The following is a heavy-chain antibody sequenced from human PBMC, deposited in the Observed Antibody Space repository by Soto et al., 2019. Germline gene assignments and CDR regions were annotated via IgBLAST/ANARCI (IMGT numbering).Heavy chain of an antibody. CDR3: FGGNGGPQ. V-gene: IGHV3-7*03. D-gene: IGHD3-16*01. Sequence: GGSLRLSCATSDFTFTNSWINWVRQAPGKGLEWVANIKPDGGATNYVDSVKGRFTISRDNVRNSASLQMNSLRVEDTAVYFCFGGNGGPQWGQGTLVTVSS. CDR2: IKPDGGAT. J-gene: IGHJ4*02. CDR1: DFTFTNSW.